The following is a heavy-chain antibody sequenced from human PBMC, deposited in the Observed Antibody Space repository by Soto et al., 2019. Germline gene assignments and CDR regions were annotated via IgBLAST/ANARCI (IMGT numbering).Heavy chain of an antibody. Sequence: QVQLVQSGAEVRKPGASVNISCWASGFTFGDTPINWVRQVPGQSLEWMGWINPDNGNTKYSQTFQGRVTISRDTSESKADVEVSDLTSDDTCVSDWARDLQTVAPRACGEVNLGGHATVVPVS. V-gene: IGHV1-3*01. D-gene: IGHD2-21*01. CDR2: INPDNGNT. CDR1: GFTFGDTP. CDR3: ARDLQTVAPRACGEVNL. J-gene: IGHJ3*01.